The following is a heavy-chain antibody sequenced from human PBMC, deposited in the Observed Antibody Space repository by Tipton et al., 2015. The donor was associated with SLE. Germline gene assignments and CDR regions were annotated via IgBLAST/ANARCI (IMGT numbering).Heavy chain of an antibody. J-gene: IGHJ4*02. CDR1: GYTFSHFA. V-gene: IGHV1-3*01. Sequence: QSGPEVKKPGASVKVSCKVSGYTFSHFAIQWVRQAPGQRLEWMGWIDGGNGKTKYSQKFHGRVTITRDTSANTAYMELSSLRSEDTAVYYCARWRRDYYDSSGYYDYWGQGTLVTVSS. D-gene: IGHD3-22*01. CDR2: IDGGNGKT. CDR3: ARWRRDYYDSSGYYDY.